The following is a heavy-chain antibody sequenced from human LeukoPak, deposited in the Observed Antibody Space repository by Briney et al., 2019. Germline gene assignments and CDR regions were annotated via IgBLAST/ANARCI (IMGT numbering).Heavy chain of an antibody. CDR1: GLTFSGYA. J-gene: IGHJ4*02. Sequence: GKSLRLSCAASGLTFSGYAMYWVRQAPGKGLEWVAVISYDGSNKYYADSVKGRFTISRDNSKNTLYLQMNSLRTEDTAVYYCARGSSPDYWGQGTLVTVSS. CDR2: ISYDGSNK. CDR3: ARGSSPDY. V-gene: IGHV3-30-3*01.